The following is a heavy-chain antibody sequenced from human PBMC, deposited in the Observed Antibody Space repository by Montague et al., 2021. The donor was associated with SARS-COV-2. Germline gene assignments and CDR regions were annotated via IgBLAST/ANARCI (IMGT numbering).Heavy chain of an antibody. D-gene: IGHD3-22*01. CDR2: IYHSGST. J-gene: IGHJ4*02. CDR3: ASSYDSTGHVGY. CDR1: GFSISTGYY. Sequence: SETLSLTCTVSGFSISTGYYWGWLRPPPGKGLEWIWSIYHSGSTXXHPSLKSRVTISVDTSKNQFSLKLSSVTAADTAVYYCASSYDSTGHVGYWGQGTLVTVSS. V-gene: IGHV4-38-2*02.